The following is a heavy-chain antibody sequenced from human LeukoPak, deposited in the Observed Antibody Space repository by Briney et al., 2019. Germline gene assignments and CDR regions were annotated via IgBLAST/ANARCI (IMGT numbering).Heavy chain of an antibody. Sequence: GGSLRLSCAASGFTFSGSAMHWVRQASGKGLEWVGRIRSKANSYATAYAASVKGRFTISRDDSKNTAYLQMNSLKTEDTAVYYCTRTYYYDSSGYYYEDYWGQGTLVTVSS. CDR1: GFTFSGSA. V-gene: IGHV3-73*01. CDR2: IRSKANSYAT. CDR3: TRTYYYDSSGYYYEDY. D-gene: IGHD3-22*01. J-gene: IGHJ4*02.